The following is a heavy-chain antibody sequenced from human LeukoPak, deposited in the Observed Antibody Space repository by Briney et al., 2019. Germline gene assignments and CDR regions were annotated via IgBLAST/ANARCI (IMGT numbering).Heavy chain of an antibody. CDR2: INHSGST. CDR1: GGSFSGYY. J-gene: IGHJ4*02. CDR3: ARRLITMIVVVMAVPYFDY. V-gene: IGHV4-34*01. D-gene: IGHD3-22*01. Sequence: SETLSLTCAVYGGSFSGYYWSWIRQPPGKGLEWIGEINHSGSTNYIPSLKSRVTISVDTSKNQFSLKLSSVTAADTAVYYCARRLITMIVVVMAVPYFDYWGQGTLVTVSS.